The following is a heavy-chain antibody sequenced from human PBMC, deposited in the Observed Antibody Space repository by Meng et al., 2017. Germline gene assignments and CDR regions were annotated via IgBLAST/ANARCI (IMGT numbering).Heavy chain of an antibody. CDR2: IIPIFGTA. CDR1: GCTFSSYA. D-gene: IGHD1-26*01. Sequence: SSVKVSCKASGCTFSSYAISWVRQAPGQGLEWMGGIIPIFGTANYAQKFQGRVTITADESTSTAYMELSSLRSEDTAVYYCARDTTPRYSGSYYFDYWGQGILVTVSS. J-gene: IGHJ4*02. V-gene: IGHV1-69*13. CDR3: ARDTTPRYSGSYYFDY.